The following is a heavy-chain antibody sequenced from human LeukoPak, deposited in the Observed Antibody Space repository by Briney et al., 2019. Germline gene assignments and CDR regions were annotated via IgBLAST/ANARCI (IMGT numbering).Heavy chain of an antibody. D-gene: IGHD6-13*01. CDR2: ISGSGTNT. CDR1: GFTFSSYA. J-gene: IGHJ3*01. Sequence: PGGSLRLSCAASGFTFSSYAMSWVRQAPGKGLEWVSAISGSGTNTYSADSVKGRFTISRDNSNNSLYLQMNSLSAEDTAFYYCARVQSSSWTGGAFDLWGQGTMVTVSS. CDR3: ARVQSSSWTGGAFDL. V-gene: IGHV3-23*01.